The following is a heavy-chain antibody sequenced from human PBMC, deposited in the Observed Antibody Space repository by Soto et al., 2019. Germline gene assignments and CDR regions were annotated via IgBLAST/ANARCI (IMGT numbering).Heavy chain of an antibody. CDR2: ISAHNGNT. CDR1: GYIFTTYG. V-gene: IGHV1-18*01. Sequence: QVHLVPSGAEVKKPGASVKVSCKGSGYIFTTYGITWVRQAPGQGLEWMGWISAHNGNTNYAQKLQGRVTVTRDTSTSTAYMELRNLRSDDTAVYYCARGRYGDYWGQGALVPVSS. J-gene: IGHJ4*02. D-gene: IGHD1-1*01. CDR3: ARGRYGDY.